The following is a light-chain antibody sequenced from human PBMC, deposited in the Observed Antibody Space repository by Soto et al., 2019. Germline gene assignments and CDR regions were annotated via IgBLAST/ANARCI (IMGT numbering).Light chain of an antibody. Sequence: EIVLTLSPGTLSLSPGERATLSCRASESVSSSYLAWHQQKPGQAPRLLIYGASSRATGIPDRFSGSGSGTDFTLTISRLEPEDFAVYYCQQYGSSPWTFGQGTKVEIK. CDR2: GAS. CDR1: ESVSSSY. J-gene: IGKJ1*01. V-gene: IGKV3-20*01. CDR3: QQYGSSPWT.